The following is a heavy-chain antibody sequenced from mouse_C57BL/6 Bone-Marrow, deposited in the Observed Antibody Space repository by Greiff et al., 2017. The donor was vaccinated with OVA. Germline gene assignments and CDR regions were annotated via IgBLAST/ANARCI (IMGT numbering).Heavy chain of an antibody. CDR2: INPSTGGT. Sequence: EVQLQQSGPELVKPGASVKISCKASGYSFTGYYMNWVKQSPEKGLEWIGEINPSTGGTTYNQKFKAKATLTVDKSSSTAYMQLKSLTSEDSAVYCGASDGASSFAYWGQGTLVTVSA. V-gene: IGHV1-42*01. CDR1: GYSFTGYY. J-gene: IGHJ3*01. D-gene: IGHD2-3*01. CDR3: ASDGASSFAY.